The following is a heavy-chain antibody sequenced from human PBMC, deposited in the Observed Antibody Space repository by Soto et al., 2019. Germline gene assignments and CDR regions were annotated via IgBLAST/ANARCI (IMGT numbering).Heavy chain of an antibody. CDR3: AKGEQLPPDY. CDR1: GFTFSSYG. D-gene: IGHD6-13*01. Sequence: QVQLVESGGGVVQPGRSLRLSCAASGFTFSSYGMHWVRQAPGKGLEWVAVISYDGSNKYYADSVKGRFTISRDNSKNTLYLQMNSLRADDTAVYYCAKGEQLPPDYWGQGTLVTVSS. CDR2: ISYDGSNK. J-gene: IGHJ4*02. V-gene: IGHV3-30*18.